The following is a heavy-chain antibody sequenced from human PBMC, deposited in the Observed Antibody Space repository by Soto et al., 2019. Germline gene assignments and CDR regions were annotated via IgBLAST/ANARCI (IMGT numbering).Heavy chain of an antibody. CDR2: IIPIFGTA. CDR3: ASPTREWLPPARDYYYGMDV. V-gene: IGHV1-69*06. J-gene: IGHJ6*02. CDR1: GGTFSSYA. Sequence: QVQLVQSGAEVKKPGSSVKVSCKASGGTFSSYAISWVRQAPGQGLEWMGGIIPIFGTANYAQKFQGRVTITADKSTSTAYMERSSLSSEDTAVYYCASPTREWLPPARDYYYGMDVWGQGTTVTVSS. D-gene: IGHD3-3*01.